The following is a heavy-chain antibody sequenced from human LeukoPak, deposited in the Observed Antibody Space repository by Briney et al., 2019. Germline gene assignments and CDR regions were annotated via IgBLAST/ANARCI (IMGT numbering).Heavy chain of an antibody. Sequence: GGSLRLSCAASGFTFSSYAMHWVRQAPGKGLEWVAVISYDGSNKYYADSVKGRFTISRDNSKNTLYLQMNSLRDEDTAVYYCARTTSYFDMDVWGQGTTVTVSS. V-gene: IGHV3-30-3*01. CDR2: ISYDGSNK. D-gene: IGHD3-22*01. CDR1: GFTFSSYA. J-gene: IGHJ6*02. CDR3: ARTTSYFDMDV.